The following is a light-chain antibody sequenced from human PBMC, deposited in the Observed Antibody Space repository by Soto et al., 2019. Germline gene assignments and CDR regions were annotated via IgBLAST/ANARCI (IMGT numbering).Light chain of an antibody. CDR2: ATS. Sequence: DIQMTQSPSSVSASVGDRVIISCRASQGIVTWLAWYQQRAGEAPRLLVYATSRLQRGVPSRFSGSGSGTDFTLTISSLQPGDSASYYCQQSDSFPLTFGGGTKVEIK. CDR3: QQSDSFPLT. J-gene: IGKJ4*01. CDR1: QGIVTW. V-gene: IGKV1-12*01.